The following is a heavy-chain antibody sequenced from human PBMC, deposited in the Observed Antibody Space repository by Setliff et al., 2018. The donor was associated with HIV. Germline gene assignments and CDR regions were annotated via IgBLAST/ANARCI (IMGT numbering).Heavy chain of an antibody. CDR1: GGSFSNHY. CDR2: INPSEST. Sequence: SETLSLTCAVYGGSFSNHYWTWIRQPPGKGLEWIGEINPSESTRYNPSLKSRVTISVDTSKNQFSLILTSVTAADTAVYYCARGGDWTLDYWGRGSLVTVSS. D-gene: IGHD2-21*02. CDR3: ARGGDWTLDY. J-gene: IGHJ4*02. V-gene: IGHV4-34*01.